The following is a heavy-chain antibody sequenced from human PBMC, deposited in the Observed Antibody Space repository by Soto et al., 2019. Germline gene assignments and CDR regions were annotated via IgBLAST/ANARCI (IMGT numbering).Heavy chain of an antibody. CDR1: GFTVSSNY. CDR2: IYSGGST. J-gene: IGHJ3*02. CDR3: AGIAAAAADDAFDI. V-gene: IGHV3-66*01. D-gene: IGHD6-13*01. Sequence: EVQLVESGGGLVQPGGSLRLSCAASGFTVSSNYMSWVRQAPGKGLEWVSVIYSGGSTYYADSVKGRFTISRDNSXNTLYLQMNSLRAEDTAVYYCAGIAAAAADDAFDIWGQGTMVTVSS.